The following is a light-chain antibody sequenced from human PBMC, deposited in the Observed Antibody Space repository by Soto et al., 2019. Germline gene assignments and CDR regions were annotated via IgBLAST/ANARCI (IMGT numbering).Light chain of an antibody. CDR1: QSVSSSF. CDR3: HQYASSPRT. V-gene: IGKV3-20*01. Sequence: EIVLTQSPGTLSLSPGERATLSCRASQSVSSSFLAWYQQKPGQAPMLLIYGASSRATGIPDRFSGSGSGTDFTLTISRLEPEDFAVFYCHQYASSPRTFGQGTRVEIK. CDR2: GAS. J-gene: IGKJ1*01.